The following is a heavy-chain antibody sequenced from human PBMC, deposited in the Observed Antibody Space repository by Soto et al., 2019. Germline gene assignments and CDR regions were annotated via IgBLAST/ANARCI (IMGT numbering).Heavy chain of an antibody. D-gene: IGHD2-2*03. CDR1: GGTFSSYT. Sequence: SVKVSCKASGGTFSSYTISWVRQAPGQGLEWMGRIIPILGIANYAQKFQGRVTITADKSTSTAYMELSSLRSEDTAVYYCARLDIVVVRGPQSTDVWGQATTV. CDR3: ARLDIVVVRGPQSTDV. J-gene: IGHJ6*02. CDR2: IIPILGIA. V-gene: IGHV1-69*02.